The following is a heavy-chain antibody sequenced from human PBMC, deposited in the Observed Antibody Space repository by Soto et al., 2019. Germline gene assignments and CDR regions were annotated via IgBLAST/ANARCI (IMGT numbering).Heavy chain of an antibody. J-gene: IGHJ4*02. V-gene: IGHV3-53*01. CDR2: IYAGGNT. D-gene: IGHD3-9*01. CDR3: ARVTTFYDILTSSYALNYFDY. Sequence: GGSLRLSCAASGFSVTSNYMTWVRQAPGKGLECVSVIYAGGNTYYPDSVKGRFTISSDNSTNTLFLQMNNLRAEDTAVYYCARVTTFYDILTSSYALNYFDYWGQGTRVTVSS. CDR1: GFSVTSNY.